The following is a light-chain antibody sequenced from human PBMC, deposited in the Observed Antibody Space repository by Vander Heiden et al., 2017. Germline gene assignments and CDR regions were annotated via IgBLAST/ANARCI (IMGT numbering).Light chain of an antibody. CDR3: ATWDDSLSGVV. Sequence: QPVLTQAPSTSGTPGQRVTISCSGSNSNIGRNTVNWYQHLPGTAPKLVIYSNDQRPSGLPDRFSGSKSGTSASLAISGLQYEDEADYYCATWDDSLSGVVCGGGTKLTVL. J-gene: IGLJ2*01. CDR1: NSNIGRNT. V-gene: IGLV1-44*01. CDR2: SND.